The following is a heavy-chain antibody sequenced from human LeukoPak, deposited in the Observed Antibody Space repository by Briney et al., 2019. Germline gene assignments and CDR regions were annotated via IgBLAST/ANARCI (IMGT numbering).Heavy chain of an antibody. D-gene: IGHD2-2*02. CDR2: IYHSGST. V-gene: IGHV4-4*02. J-gene: IGHJ3*02. CDR1: GGSISSSNW. Sequence: SETLSLTCAVSGGSISSSNWWSWVRQPPGKGLEWIGEIYHSGSTNYNPSLKSRVTISVDKSKNQFSLKLSSVTAADTAVYYCARDKFPVPAAINAFDIWGQGTMVTVSS. CDR3: ARDKFPVPAAINAFDI.